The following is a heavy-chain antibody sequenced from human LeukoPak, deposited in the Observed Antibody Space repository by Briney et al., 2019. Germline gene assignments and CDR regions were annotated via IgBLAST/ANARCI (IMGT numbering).Heavy chain of an antibody. CDR3: ARITGYYYYYYYMDV. CDR1: GGSISSGAYY. J-gene: IGHJ6*03. Sequence: PSETLSLTCIVSGGSISSGAYYWAWIRQPPGKGLEWIVTINNSGSTFYNPSLKSRVTISVDTSKNQFSLKLSSVTAADTALYYCARITGYYYYYYYMDVWGKGTTVTVSS. D-gene: IGHD2-8*02. CDR2: INNSGST. V-gene: IGHV4-39*07.